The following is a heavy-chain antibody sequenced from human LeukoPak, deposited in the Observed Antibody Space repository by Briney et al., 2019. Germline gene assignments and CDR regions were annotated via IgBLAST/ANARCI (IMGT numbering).Heavy chain of an antibody. Sequence: SETLSLTCTVSGGSINSNSYYWGWIRQPPGRGLEWIGNIYYSGSTYYKSSLKSRVTISLDTSKNQFSLNLNSVTAADTAVFYCARWFHDTVDYWGQGTLVTVSS. J-gene: IGHJ4*02. CDR2: IYYSGST. CDR3: ARWFHDTVDY. V-gene: IGHV4-39*07. D-gene: IGHD3-10*01. CDR1: GGSINSNSYY.